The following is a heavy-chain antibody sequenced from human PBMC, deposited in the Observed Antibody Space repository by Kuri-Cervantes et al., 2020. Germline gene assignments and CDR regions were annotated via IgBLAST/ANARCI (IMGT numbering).Heavy chain of an antibody. CDR2: IWYDGSKT. V-gene: IGHV3-33*01. CDR3: ARDITTYLDV. D-gene: IGHD3-22*01. Sequence: GESLKISCVASGFKFSDCGMHWVRQAPGQGLEWLAVIWYDGSKTYYAESVKGRFTISRDNSKDTLYLQMNSLRAEDTAVYFCARDITTYLDVWGHGTRVTVSS. J-gene: IGHJ2*01. CDR1: GFKFSDCG.